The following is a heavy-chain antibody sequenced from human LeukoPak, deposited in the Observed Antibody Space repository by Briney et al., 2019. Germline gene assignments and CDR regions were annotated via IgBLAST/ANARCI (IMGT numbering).Heavy chain of an antibody. CDR1: GFTVSSNY. CDR2: IYSGGNT. Sequence: GGSLRLSCSASGFTVSSNYMSWVRQAPGKVLELVSVIYSGGNTYYGDSVKGRFNISRENSKNHLYLQMNSLRAEETAVYYCARDTGVGPNSDDFDIWGQGTMVTVSS. D-gene: IGHD1-26*01. J-gene: IGHJ3*02. CDR3: ARDTGVGPNSDDFDI. V-gene: IGHV3-66*01.